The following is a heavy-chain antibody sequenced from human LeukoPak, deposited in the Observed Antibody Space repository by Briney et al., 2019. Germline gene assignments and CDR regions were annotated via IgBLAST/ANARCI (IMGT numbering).Heavy chain of an antibody. V-gene: IGHV3-30*03. J-gene: IGHJ4*02. CDR1: GFTFRSYG. CDR2: ISYDGSNK. Sequence: PGGSLRLSCAASGFTFRSYGMHWVRQAPGKGLEWVAVISYDGSNKFYADSVKGRFTISRDNSKNTLYLQMNSLRAEDTAVYYCAAAVAGYFDYWGQGTLVTVSS. D-gene: IGHD6-19*01. CDR3: AAAVAGYFDY.